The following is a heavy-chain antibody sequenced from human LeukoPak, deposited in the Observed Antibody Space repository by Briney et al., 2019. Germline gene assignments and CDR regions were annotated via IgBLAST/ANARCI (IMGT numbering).Heavy chain of an antibody. V-gene: IGHV3-74*01. Sequence: GRSLRLSCAASGFTLSSYWMGWVRQAPGIGLVWVAGISRDGSTTTYAGSVKGRFTLSRDNAKNTLYLQMNSLRAEDTAVYYCPRVRLRSGYDTIDYWGQGTLVTVSS. J-gene: IGHJ4*02. CDR3: PRVRLRSGYDTIDY. D-gene: IGHD5-12*01. CDR2: ISRDGSTT. CDR1: GFTLSSYW.